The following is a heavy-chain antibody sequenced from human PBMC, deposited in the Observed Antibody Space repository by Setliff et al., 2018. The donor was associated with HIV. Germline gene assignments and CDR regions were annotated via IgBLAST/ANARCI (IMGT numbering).Heavy chain of an antibody. Sequence: GASVKVSCKASRGTFRNSAINWVRQAPGQGLVWMGGIITLFGEANYAQKFQGRGTITADESTSTAYMELNSLRSDDAAVYYCARQPYYDDDGTNLPSEWRVLGWGQGTLVTVSS. CDR2: IITLFGEA. CDR3: ARQPYYDDDGTNLPSEWRVLG. V-gene: IGHV1-69*13. CDR1: RGTFRNSA. J-gene: IGHJ4*02. D-gene: IGHD3-16*01.